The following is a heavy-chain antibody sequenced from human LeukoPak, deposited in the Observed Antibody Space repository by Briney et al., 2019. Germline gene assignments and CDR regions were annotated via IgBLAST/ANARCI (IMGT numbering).Heavy chain of an antibody. Sequence: GGSLRLSCAASGFTFSSYAMSWVRQAPGKGLECVSAISGSGGSTYYADSVKGRFTISRDNSKNTLYLQMNSLRDEDTAVYYVAKCDKKGQLGVPYFDYWGQGTLVTVSS. D-gene: IGHD5-18*01. CDR3: AKCDKKGQLGVPYFDY. CDR2: ISGSGGST. J-gene: IGHJ4*02. V-gene: IGHV3-23*01. CDR1: GFTFSSYA.